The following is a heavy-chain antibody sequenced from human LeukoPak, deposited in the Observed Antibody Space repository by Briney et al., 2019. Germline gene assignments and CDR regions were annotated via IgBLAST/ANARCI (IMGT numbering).Heavy chain of an antibody. J-gene: IGHJ6*03. Sequence: PSETLSLTCAVYGGSFSGYYWSWIRQPPGKGLEWIGEINHSGSTNYHPSLKSRVTIPVDTSKNQFSLKLSSVTAADTAVYYCARLTQRYDSSGYYYNYYYYMDVWGKGATVTVSS. D-gene: IGHD3-22*01. CDR3: ARLTQRYDSSGYYYNYYYYMDV. V-gene: IGHV4-34*01. CDR1: GGSFSGYY. CDR2: INHSGST.